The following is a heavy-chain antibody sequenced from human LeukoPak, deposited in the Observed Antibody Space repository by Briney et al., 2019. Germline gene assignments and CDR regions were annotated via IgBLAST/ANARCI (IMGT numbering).Heavy chain of an antibody. D-gene: IGHD3-10*02. CDR3: ARGLFGYFDY. V-gene: IGHV4-34*01. Sequence: PSETLSLTCAVYGGSFSGYYWSWIRQPPGKGLEWIGEINHSGSTNYNPSLKSRVTISVDTSKNQFSLKLSFVTAADTAVYYCARGLFGYFDYWGQGTLVTVSS. CDR2: INHSGST. CDR1: GGSFSGYY. J-gene: IGHJ4*02.